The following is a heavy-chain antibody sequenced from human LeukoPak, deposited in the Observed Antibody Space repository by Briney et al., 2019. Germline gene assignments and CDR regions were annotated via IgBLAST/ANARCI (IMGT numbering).Heavy chain of an antibody. D-gene: IGHD3-10*01. CDR2: ISESGSAI. CDR1: GFAFSSYE. J-gene: IGHJ4*02. Sequence: GGSLRLSCAASGFAFSSYEMNWVRLAPGKGLEWVSYISESGSAIYYADSVKGRFTISRDNAKNSLILQMNSLRAEDTAVYYCAKGYYGSGSYGWFDYWGQGTLVTVSS. V-gene: IGHV3-48*03. CDR3: AKGYYGSGSYGWFDY.